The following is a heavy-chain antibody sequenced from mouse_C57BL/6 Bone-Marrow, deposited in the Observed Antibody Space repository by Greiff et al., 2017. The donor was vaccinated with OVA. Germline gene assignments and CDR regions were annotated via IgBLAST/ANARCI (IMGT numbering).Heavy chain of an antibody. CDR2: IYPRSGNT. Sequence: VKLKQSGAELARPGASVKLSCKASGYTFTSYGISWVKQRTGQGLEWIGEIYPRSGNTYYNEKFKGKATLTADKSSSTAYMELRSLTSEDSAVYFCARRGITTAEGFDYWGQGTTLTVSS. V-gene: IGHV1-81*01. D-gene: IGHD1-2*01. CDR3: ARRGITTAEGFDY. CDR1: GYTFTSYG. J-gene: IGHJ2*01.